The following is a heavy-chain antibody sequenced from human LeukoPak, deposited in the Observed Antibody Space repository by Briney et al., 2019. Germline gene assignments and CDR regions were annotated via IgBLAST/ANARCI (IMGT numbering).Heavy chain of an antibody. CDR2: IYHSGST. J-gene: IGHJ5*02. CDR3: ARIMGRGYCSSTSCRGGWFDP. V-gene: IGHV4-4*02. CDR1: GGSISSSNW. D-gene: IGHD2-2*01. Sequence: PSGTLSLTCAVSGGSISSSNWWSWVRQPPGKGLEWIGEIYHSGSTNYNPSLKSRVTISVDKSKNQFSLKLSSVTAADTAVYYCARIMGRGYCSSTSCRGGWFDPWGQGTLVTVSS.